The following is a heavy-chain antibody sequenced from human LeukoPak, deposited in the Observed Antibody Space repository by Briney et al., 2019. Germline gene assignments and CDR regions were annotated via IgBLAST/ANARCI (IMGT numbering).Heavy chain of an antibody. CDR2: ISAAGDMT. CDR1: GFTFPSFD. V-gene: IGHV3-23*01. Sequence: GGSLRLSCAASGFTFPSFDMSWVRQAPGMGLEWVSGISAAGDMTYYADSVKGRFTISRDNFKNTLYLQMNSLRAEDTAVYYCAIVGSYSSSWRIDYSRQGTLVTVSS. J-gene: IGHJ4*02. D-gene: IGHD6-13*01. CDR3: AIVGSYSSSWRIDY.